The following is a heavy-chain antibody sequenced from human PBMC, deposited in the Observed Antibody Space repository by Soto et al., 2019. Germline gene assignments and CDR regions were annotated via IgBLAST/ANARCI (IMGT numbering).Heavy chain of an antibody. CDR3: ARLSSCSNGVCYKFDY. D-gene: IGHD2-8*01. CDR1: GYTFTSSL. J-gene: IGHJ4*02. CDR2: IYPGDSDT. V-gene: IGHV5-51*01. Sequence: PGESLKISCKASGYTFTSSLIGWVRQMPGKGLEWMGIIYPGDSDTRYSPSFRGQITISADRSITTAYLQWSGLKASDTGMYYCARLSSCSNGVCYKFDYWGPGTLVTVSS.